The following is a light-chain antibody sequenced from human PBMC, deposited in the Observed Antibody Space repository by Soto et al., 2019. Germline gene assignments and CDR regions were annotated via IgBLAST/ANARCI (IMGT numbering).Light chain of an antibody. Sequence: AIRMTQSPSSFSASTGDRVTITCRASQGISSYLAWYQQKPGKDPKLLIYAASTLQSGVASRFSGSGSGTDFTLTISCQQSEYFATYYCQQYYSYPYTFGQGTKLEIK. V-gene: IGKV1-8*01. CDR1: QGISSY. CDR2: AAS. CDR3: QQYYSYPYT. J-gene: IGKJ2*01.